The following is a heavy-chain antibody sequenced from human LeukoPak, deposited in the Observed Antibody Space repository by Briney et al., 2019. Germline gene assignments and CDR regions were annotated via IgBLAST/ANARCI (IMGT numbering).Heavy chain of an antibody. Sequence: GGSLRLSCAASGFSFSDHSMHWVRQAPGKGLEWVAVISYDGSDKFYTDSVKGRFLISRDNSKNTLYLQMSSLKTEDTAVYYCTSGPLTGTTNYWGQGTLVTVSS. D-gene: IGHD1-7*01. CDR1: GFSFSDHS. CDR2: ISYDGSDK. V-gene: IGHV3-30*04. CDR3: TSGPLTGTTNY. J-gene: IGHJ4*02.